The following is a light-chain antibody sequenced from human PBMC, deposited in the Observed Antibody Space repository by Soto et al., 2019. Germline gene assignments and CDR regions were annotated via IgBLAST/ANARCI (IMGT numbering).Light chain of an antibody. J-gene: IGKJ4*01. CDR1: QVISNY. CDR3: QKYNSAPLT. V-gene: IGKV1-27*01. CDR2: AAS. Sequence: DIQMTQSPSSLSASVGDRVTITCRASQVISNYLAWYQQRPGKVPKLLIYAASSLQSGVPSRFSGTGSGTDFTLTISSLQPEDVATYCCQKYNSAPLTFGGGTKAEIK.